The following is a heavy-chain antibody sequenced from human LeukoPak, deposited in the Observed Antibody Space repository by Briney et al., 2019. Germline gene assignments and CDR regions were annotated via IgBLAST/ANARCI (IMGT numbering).Heavy chain of an antibody. Sequence: SETLSLTCTVSGGSISRNSYYWDWIRQPPGKGLEWIGSIYYNGSTNYNPSLKSRVTISVDTSKNQFSLKLSSVTAADTAVYYCARARAYCGGDCYYRGVYYYYYMDVWGKGTTVTVSS. CDR2: IYYNGST. CDR3: ARARAYCGGDCYYRGVYYYYYMDV. J-gene: IGHJ6*03. CDR1: GGSISRNSYY. D-gene: IGHD2-21*02. V-gene: IGHV4-39*07.